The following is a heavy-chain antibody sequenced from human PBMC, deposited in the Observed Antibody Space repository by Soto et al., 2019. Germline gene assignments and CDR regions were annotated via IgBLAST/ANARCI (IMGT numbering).Heavy chain of an antibody. V-gene: IGHV3-74*01. CDR1: GFTFSGYW. Sequence: EVQLVESGGGVVQPGGSLRLSCAASGFTFSGYWMHWVRQAPGKGLVWVSRISSDGISTTYADCAEGRFIISRDNAKNTPYLQLNSLRAEATAVYYCARGSRGYSYGYNDYWGQGTLVSVSS. J-gene: IGHJ4*02. CDR2: ISSDGIST. D-gene: IGHD5-18*01. CDR3: ARGSRGYSYGYNDY.